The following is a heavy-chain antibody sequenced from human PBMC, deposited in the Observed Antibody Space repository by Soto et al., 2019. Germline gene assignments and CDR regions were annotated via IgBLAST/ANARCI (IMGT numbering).Heavy chain of an antibody. CDR3: ARGVTMVRGVIHTPYFDY. CDR2: IYYSGST. CDR1: GGSISSGGYY. D-gene: IGHD3-10*01. J-gene: IGHJ4*02. Sequence: QVQLQESGPGLVKPSQTLSLTCTVSGGSISSGGYYWSWIRQHPGKGLEGIGYIYYSGSTYYNPSLKSRVTISVDTSKNQFSLQLSSVTAADTAVYYCARGVTMVRGVIHTPYFDYWGQGTLVTVSS. V-gene: IGHV4-31*03.